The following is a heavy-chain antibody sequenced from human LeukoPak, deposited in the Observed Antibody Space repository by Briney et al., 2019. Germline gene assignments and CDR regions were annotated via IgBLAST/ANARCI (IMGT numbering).Heavy chain of an antibody. CDR2: ISSDGGNK. Sequence: GGSLRLSCAASGFTFSSYAIHWVRQAPGKGLEWVAVISSDGGNKYYADSVKGRFTISRDNAKNSLYLQMNSLRAEDTAVYYCARDPIAVAEVWFDPWGQGTLVTVSS. D-gene: IGHD6-19*01. CDR3: ARDPIAVAEVWFDP. CDR1: GFTFSSYA. J-gene: IGHJ5*02. V-gene: IGHV3-30*04.